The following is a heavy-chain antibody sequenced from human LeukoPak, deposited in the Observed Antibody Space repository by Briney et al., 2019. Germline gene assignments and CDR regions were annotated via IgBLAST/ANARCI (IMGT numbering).Heavy chain of an antibody. V-gene: IGHV3-23*01. D-gene: IGHD5-12*01. CDR1: GFTFSSYA. J-gene: IGHJ3*02. Sequence: PGGSLRLSCAASGFTFSSYAMSWVRQAPGKGLEWVSGISISGTGIYYADSVKGRFTISRDNSKNTLFLQMNSLRAEDTAVYYCAKITPGYGDAFDIWGQGTMVTVSS. CDR3: AKITPGYGDAFDI. CDR2: ISISGTGI.